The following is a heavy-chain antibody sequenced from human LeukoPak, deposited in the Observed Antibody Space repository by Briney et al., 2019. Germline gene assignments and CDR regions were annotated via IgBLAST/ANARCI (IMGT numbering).Heavy chain of an antibody. CDR3: TTHLTWGATGGFDY. V-gene: IGHV3-15*01. CDR1: GFTFSSYA. D-gene: IGHD7-27*01. J-gene: IGHJ4*02. Sequence: PGGSLRLSCAASGFTFSSYAMSWVRQAPGKGLEWVGRIKSKTDGGTTDYAAPVKGRFTISRDDSKNTLYVQMNSLKSEDTAVYYCTTHLTWGATGGFDYWGQGTLVTVSS. CDR2: IKSKTDGGTT.